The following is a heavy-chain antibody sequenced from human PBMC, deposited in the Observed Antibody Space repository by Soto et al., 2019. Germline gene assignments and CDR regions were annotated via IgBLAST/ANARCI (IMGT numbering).Heavy chain of an antibody. D-gene: IGHD2-15*01. J-gene: IGHJ4*02. CDR1: GFTFSSYG. CDR2: ISYDGNRK. CDR3: ARKGYGGRWSLDY. V-gene: IGHV3-30*03. Sequence: QVQLVESGGGVVQPGRSLRLSCAASGFTFSSYGMHWARQAPGEGLEWVAVISYDGNRKYYPDSVKGRFTISRDFSKNTVDLHMNSLRVEDTAVYFCARKGYGGRWSLDYWGQGILVTVSS.